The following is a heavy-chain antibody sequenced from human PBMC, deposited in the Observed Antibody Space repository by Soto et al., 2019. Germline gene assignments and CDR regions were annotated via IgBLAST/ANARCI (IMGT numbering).Heavy chain of an antibody. CDR1: GYSVSANNAA. V-gene: IGHV6-1*01. CDR2: TYFRSKWNY. J-gene: IGHJ6*02. CDR3: VRQPLANLALYGMDV. D-gene: IGHD6-6*01. Sequence: SQTLSLTCVISGYSVSANNAAWNWIRQSPSRGLEWLGRTYFRSKWNYDYAESVKSRLTITPDTTNNQISLQLNSVIPEDAAVYYCVRQPLANLALYGMDVWGQGTTVTVSS.